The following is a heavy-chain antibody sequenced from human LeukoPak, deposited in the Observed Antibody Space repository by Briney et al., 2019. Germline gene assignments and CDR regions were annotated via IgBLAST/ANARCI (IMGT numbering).Heavy chain of an antibody. J-gene: IGHJ4*02. V-gene: IGHV4-38-2*02. CDR2: IYHSGST. CDR1: GYSISSGYY. D-gene: IGHD2-2*02. CDR3: ARIDCSSTRYYIVDY. Sequence: SETLSLTCTVSGYSISSGYYWGWIRQPPGKGLEWIGSIYHSGSTYYNPSLKSRVTISVDTSKDQFSLKLSSVTAADTAVYYCARIDCSSTRYYIVDYWGQGTLVTVFS.